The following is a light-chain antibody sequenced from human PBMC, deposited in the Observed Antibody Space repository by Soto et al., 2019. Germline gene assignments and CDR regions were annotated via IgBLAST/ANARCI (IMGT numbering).Light chain of an antibody. J-gene: IGKJ4*01. CDR3: QQYNSNPLT. V-gene: IGKV1-5*03. Sequence: DIQMTQSPSTLSASVGDRVTITCRASQSVSSWLAWYQQKPGKVPKLLIYKAPTLESGVPSRFSGSGSGTEFTITISSLQPDDFATYYCQQYNSNPLTFGGGTKVEIK. CDR1: QSVSSW. CDR2: KAP.